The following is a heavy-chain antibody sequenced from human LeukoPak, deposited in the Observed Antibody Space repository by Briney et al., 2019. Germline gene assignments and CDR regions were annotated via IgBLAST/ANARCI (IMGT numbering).Heavy chain of an antibody. V-gene: IGHV1-69*05. CDR2: IIPMFGTA. Sequence: ASVKVSCKASGGTFSSYAISWVRQAPGQGLEWMGGIIPMFGTANYAQKFQGRVTITTDESTSTAYMELSSLRSEDTAVYYSARTQDYYDTSGYYSYYYYYMDVWGKGTTVTVSS. D-gene: IGHD3-22*01. J-gene: IGHJ6*03. CDR3: ARTQDYYDTSGYYSYYYYYMDV. CDR1: GGTFSSYA.